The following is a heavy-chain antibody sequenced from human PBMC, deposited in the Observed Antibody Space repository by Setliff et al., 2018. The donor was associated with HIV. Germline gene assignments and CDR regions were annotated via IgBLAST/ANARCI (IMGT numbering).Heavy chain of an antibody. J-gene: IGHJ4*02. Sequence: PSETLSLTCSVSGASITSGIYYWAWIRQPAGKGLEFIGRVYFSGSTNYNPSLKSRVTISLDTSKNRFSLNLRSVTAADTAVYYCAREGKTALVTKYFDYWGQGTLVTVSS. CDR3: AREGKTALVTKYFDY. CDR1: GASITSGIYY. V-gene: IGHV4-61*02. CDR2: VYFSGST. D-gene: IGHD5-18*01.